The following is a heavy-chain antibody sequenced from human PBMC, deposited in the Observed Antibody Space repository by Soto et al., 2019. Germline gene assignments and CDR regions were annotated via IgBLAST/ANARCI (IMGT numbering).Heavy chain of an antibody. CDR1: GGSISSYY. D-gene: IGHD3-22*01. CDR3: AREVPTYDSSGYYSQYYFDY. CDR2: IYYSGST. V-gene: IGHV4-59*01. Sequence: SETLSLTCTVSGGSISSYYWSWIRQPPGKGLEWIGYIYYSGSTNYNPSLKSRVTISVDTSKNQFSLKLSSVTAADTAVYYCAREVPTYDSSGYYSQYYFDYWGQGTLVTVSS. J-gene: IGHJ4*02.